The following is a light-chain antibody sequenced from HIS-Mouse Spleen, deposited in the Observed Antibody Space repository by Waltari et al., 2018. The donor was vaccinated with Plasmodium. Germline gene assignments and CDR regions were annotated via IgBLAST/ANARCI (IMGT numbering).Light chain of an antibody. CDR1: ALPKKY. CDR3: YSTDSSGNHRV. J-gene: IGLJ3*02. V-gene: IGLV3-10*01. CDR2: EDS. Sequence: SYALTQPPSVSVSPGKTARITCSGDALPKKYAYWYQQKSGQAPVLVIYEDSKRPSGIPERFSGSSSGTMATLTISGAQVEDEADYYCYSTDSSGNHRVFGGGTKLTVL.